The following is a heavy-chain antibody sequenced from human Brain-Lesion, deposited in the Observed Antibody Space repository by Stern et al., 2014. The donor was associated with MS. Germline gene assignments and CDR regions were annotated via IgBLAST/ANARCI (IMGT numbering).Heavy chain of an antibody. J-gene: IGHJ5*02. Sequence: QVQLQESGPGLVKPSETLSLTCTVAGGSVSSTSYAWAWIRQPPGKGLEWIGTIYYSGDTYYSPSLKSRLTISLDTSKHQVSPPLRSVTAADTAVYYCAGEEDIRYCSGGSCTGNWFDPWGQGTLVTVSS. V-gene: IGHV4-39*01. CDR3: AGEEDIRYCSGGSCTGNWFDP. D-gene: IGHD2-15*01. CDR2: IYYSGDT. CDR1: GGSVSSTSYA.